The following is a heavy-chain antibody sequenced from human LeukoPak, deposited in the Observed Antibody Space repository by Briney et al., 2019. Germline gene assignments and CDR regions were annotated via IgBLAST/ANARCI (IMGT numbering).Heavy chain of an antibody. V-gene: IGHV4-34*01. J-gene: IGHJ5*02. CDR1: GGPFSGYY. D-gene: IGHD2-2*01. Sequence: PSETLSLTCAVYGGPFSGYYWSWIRQPPGKGLEWIGEINHSGSTNYNPSLKSRVAISVDTSKNQFSLKLSSVTAADTAVYYCARLVVPAAMIGNWFDPWGQGTLVTVSS. CDR2: INHSGST. CDR3: ARLVVPAAMIGNWFDP.